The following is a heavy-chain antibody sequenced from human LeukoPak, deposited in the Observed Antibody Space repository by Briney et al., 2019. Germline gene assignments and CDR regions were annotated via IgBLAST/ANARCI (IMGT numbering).Heavy chain of an antibody. Sequence: SETLSLTCAVSGYSISSGYYWGWIRQPPGKGLEWIGSIYHSGSTYYNPSLKSRVTISVDTSKNQFSLMLSSVTAADTAVYYCARASITMVRGVIQGPNWFDPWGQGTLVTVSS. CDR1: GYSISSGYY. J-gene: IGHJ5*02. CDR3: ARASITMVRGVIQGPNWFDP. D-gene: IGHD3-10*01. V-gene: IGHV4-38-2*01. CDR2: IYHSGST.